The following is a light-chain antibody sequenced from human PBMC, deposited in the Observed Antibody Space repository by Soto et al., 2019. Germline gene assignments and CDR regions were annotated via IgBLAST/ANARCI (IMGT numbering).Light chain of an antibody. Sequence: QSVLTQPASVSGSPGQSITISCTGTSSDIGAYNYVSWYQQHPGKAPKLMIYDVNIRPSGVSNRFSGSKSGNTASLIISGLQAEDEADYYCTSWTTSTTMIFGGGTQLTVL. CDR3: TSWTTSTTMI. CDR1: SSDIGAYNY. J-gene: IGLJ2*01. V-gene: IGLV2-14*03. CDR2: DVN.